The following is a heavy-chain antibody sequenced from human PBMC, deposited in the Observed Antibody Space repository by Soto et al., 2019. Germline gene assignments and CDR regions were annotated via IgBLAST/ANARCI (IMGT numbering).Heavy chain of an antibody. CDR1: GGTFSSYA. Sequence: SVKVSCKASGGTFSSYAISWVRQAPGQGLEWMGGIIPIFGTANYAQKFQGRVTITADESTSTAYMELSSLRSEDTAVYYCARVPPPAASPDYYYYGMDVWGQGTTVTVSS. J-gene: IGHJ6*02. CDR3: ARVPPPAASPDYYYYGMDV. V-gene: IGHV1-69*13. D-gene: IGHD2-2*01. CDR2: IIPIFGTA.